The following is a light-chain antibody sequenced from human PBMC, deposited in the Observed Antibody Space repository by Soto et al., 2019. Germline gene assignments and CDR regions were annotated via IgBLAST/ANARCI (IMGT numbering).Light chain of an antibody. J-gene: IGKJ1*01. CDR1: QSVLYSSNNKNY. V-gene: IGKV4-1*01. CDR2: GAS. Sequence: DIVMTQSPDSLAVSLGERATINCKSSQSVLYSSNNKNYLAWYQQTPGQAPRLLIYGASTRATGIPVRFSGSASGTEFTLTISSLQSEDFTVYYCQQYNKWPLTFGQGTKVDI. CDR3: QQYNKWPLT.